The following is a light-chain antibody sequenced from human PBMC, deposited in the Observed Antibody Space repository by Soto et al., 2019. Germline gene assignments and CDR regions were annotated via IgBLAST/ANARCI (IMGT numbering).Light chain of an antibody. V-gene: IGLV2-23*02. CDR3: CSYAGSSTGV. J-gene: IGLJ3*02. CDR2: EVT. CDR1: SSDVGHYNF. Sequence: QSALTQPASVSGSPGQSITISCTGTSSDVGHYNFVSWYQQHPGKAPKLLISEVTKRPSGVSNRFSGSKSGNTASLTISGLQAEDEADYYCCSYAGSSTGVFGGGTKVTVL.